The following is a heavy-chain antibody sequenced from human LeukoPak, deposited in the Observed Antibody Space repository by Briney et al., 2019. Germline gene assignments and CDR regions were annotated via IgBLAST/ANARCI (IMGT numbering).Heavy chain of an antibody. D-gene: IGHD2-2*03. V-gene: IGHV1-8*01. CDR2: MNPNSGNT. J-gene: IGHJ4*02. CDR3: ARAFRSSDGYCSSTSCPYYFDY. CDR1: GYTFTSYD. Sequence: ASVKVSCKASGYTFTSYDINWVRQATGQGLEWMGWMNPNSGNTGYAQKFQGRVTMTRNTSISTAYMELSSLRSEDTAVYYCARAFRSSDGYCSSTSCPYYFDYWGQGTLVTVSS.